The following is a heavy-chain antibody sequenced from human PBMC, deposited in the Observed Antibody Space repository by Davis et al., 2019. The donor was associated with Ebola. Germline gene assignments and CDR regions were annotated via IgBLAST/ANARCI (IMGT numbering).Heavy chain of an antibody. CDR3: ARAIVPAQYYYYGMDV. V-gene: IGHV3-21*01. CDR2: ISSSSSYI. D-gene: IGHD2-2*01. CDR1: GFTFSSYW. Sequence: GESLKISCAASGFTFSSYWMSWVRQAPGKGLEWVSSISSSSSYIYYADSVKGRFTISRDNAKNSLYLQMNSLRAEDTAVYYCARAIVPAQYYYYGMDVWGQGTTVTVSS. J-gene: IGHJ6*02.